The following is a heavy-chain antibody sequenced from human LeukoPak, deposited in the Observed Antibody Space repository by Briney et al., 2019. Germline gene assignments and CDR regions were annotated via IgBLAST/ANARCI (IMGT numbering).Heavy chain of an antibody. J-gene: IGHJ3*02. Sequence: SSETLSLTCTVSGGSISSGGYYWSWIRQHPGKDLEWIGYIYYSGSTYYNPSLKSRVTISVDTSKNQFSLKLSSVTAADTAVYYCARARYYDSSGYYWDAFDIWGQGTMVTVSS. CDR2: IYYSGST. D-gene: IGHD3-22*01. CDR3: ARARYYDSSGYYWDAFDI. V-gene: IGHV4-31*03. CDR1: GGSISSGGYY.